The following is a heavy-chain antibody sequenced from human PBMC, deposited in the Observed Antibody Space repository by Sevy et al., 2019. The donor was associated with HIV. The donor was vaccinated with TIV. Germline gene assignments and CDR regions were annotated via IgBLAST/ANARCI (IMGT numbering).Heavy chain of an antibody. Sequence: SETLSLTCTVFDGSISSYYWSWIRQPPGKGLEWIGYIYYSGTTNYNPSLKSRVTISVDTSKNQFSLKLSSVTPADTAVYYCARDRSPLSGTSDAFDIWGQGTMVTVSS. D-gene: IGHD1-20*01. CDR1: DGSISSYY. J-gene: IGHJ3*02. V-gene: IGHV4-59*01. CDR2: IYYSGTT. CDR3: ARDRSPLSGTSDAFDI.